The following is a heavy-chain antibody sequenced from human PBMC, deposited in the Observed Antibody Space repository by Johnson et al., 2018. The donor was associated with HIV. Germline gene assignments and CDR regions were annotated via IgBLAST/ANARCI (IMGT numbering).Heavy chain of an antibody. Sequence: QMLLVESGGGLVKPGGSMRLSCAASGFTFSDYYMTWIRQAPGKGLEWVSYISRSGSTIYYADSVKGRFTISRDNAKNSLYLQMNSLRAEDTAMYYCARVGNGDYGWSFDIWGQGTTVTISS. CDR3: ARVGNGDYGWSFDI. V-gene: IGHV3-11*04. CDR2: ISRSGSTI. D-gene: IGHD4-17*01. CDR1: GFTFSDYY. J-gene: IGHJ3*02.